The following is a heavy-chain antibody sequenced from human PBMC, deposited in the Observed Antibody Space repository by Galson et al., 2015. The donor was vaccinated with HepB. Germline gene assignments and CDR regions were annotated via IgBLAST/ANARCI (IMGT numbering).Heavy chain of an antibody. CDR1: GFTFSDYY. Sequence: SLRLSCAASGFTFSDYYMSWIRQAPGKGLEWVSYISSSSSYTNYADSVKGRFTISRDNAKNSLYLQMNSLRAEDTAVYYCARNKGGYVGFFAFDIWGQGTMVTVSS. V-gene: IGHV3-11*03. CDR3: ARNKGGYVGFFAFDI. D-gene: IGHD5-12*01. CDR2: ISSSSSYT. J-gene: IGHJ3*02.